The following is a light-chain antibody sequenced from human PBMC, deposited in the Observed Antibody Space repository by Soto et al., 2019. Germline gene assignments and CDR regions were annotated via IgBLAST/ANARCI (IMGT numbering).Light chain of an antibody. CDR2: GAY. CDR1: VNIADY. Sequence: PGERATLSCRAGVNIADYLAWYQQKPGQAHRLLIYGAYSRATGVQARFSGSGSGTEFTLTISGLQSEDFALYFCKQYNNWPFSFGPGTRLEIK. J-gene: IGKJ5*01. V-gene: IGKV3-15*01. CDR3: KQYNNWPFS.